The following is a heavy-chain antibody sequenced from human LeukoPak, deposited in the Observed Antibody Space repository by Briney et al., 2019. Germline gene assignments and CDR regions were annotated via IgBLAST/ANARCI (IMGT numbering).Heavy chain of an antibody. J-gene: IGHJ4*02. CDR2: INHSGST. D-gene: IGHD1-1*01. Sequence: PSETLSLTYAVYGGSFSGYYWSWIRQPPGKGLEWIGEINHSGSTNYNPSLKSRVTISVDTSKNQFSLKLSSVTAADTAVYYCANWNDSLHYWGQGTLVTVSS. CDR3: ANWNDSLHY. CDR1: GGSFSGYY. V-gene: IGHV4-34*01.